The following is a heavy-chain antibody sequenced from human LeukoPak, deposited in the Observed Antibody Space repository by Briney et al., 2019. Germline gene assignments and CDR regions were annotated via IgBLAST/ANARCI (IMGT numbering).Heavy chain of an antibody. D-gene: IGHD4-17*01. CDR1: GGTFSSYA. V-gene: IGHV1-69*13. CDR2: IIPIFGTA. CDR3: ARGSIGYGDDRFFDY. Sequence: ASVKVSCKASGGTFSSYAISWVRQAPGQGLEWMGGIIPIFGTANYAQKFQGRVTITADESTNTAYMELSSLRSEDTAVYYCARGSIGYGDDRFFDYWGQGTLVTVSS. J-gene: IGHJ4*02.